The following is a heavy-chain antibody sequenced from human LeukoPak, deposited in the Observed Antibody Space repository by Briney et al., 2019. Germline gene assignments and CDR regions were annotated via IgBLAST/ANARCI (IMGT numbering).Heavy chain of an antibody. D-gene: IGHD7-27*01. CDR2: ISYDGSNK. V-gene: IGHV3-30*04. J-gene: IGHJ4*02. Sequence: PGGSLRLSCAASGFTFSSYAMHWVRQAPGKGLEWVAVISYDGSNKYYADSVKGRFTISRDNSKNTLYLQMNSLRAEDTAVYYCARWGRGTGFDYWGQGTLATVSS. CDR1: GFTFSSYA. CDR3: ARWGRGTGFDY.